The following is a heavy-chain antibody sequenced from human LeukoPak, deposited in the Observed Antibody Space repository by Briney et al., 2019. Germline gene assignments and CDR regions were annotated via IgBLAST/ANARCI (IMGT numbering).Heavy chain of an antibody. CDR2: INPKSGGT. Sequence: VKVSCKASANTLTGYYIHWVRQAPGQGLEWMGWINPKSGGTNYAQKFQGRVTMTRDTSISTAFMELSRLTSDDTAVYFCARDLSIAMVRAPFYWGPGTPVTVSS. CDR3: ARDLSIAMVRAPFY. CDR1: ANTLTGYY. D-gene: IGHD3-10*01. V-gene: IGHV1-2*02. J-gene: IGHJ4*02.